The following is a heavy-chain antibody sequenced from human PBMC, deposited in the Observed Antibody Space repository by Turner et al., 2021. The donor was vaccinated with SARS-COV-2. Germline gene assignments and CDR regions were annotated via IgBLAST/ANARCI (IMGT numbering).Heavy chain of an antibody. D-gene: IGHD4-4*01. V-gene: IGHV1-69*01. CDR2: IIPIFGTA. Sequence: QVQLVQSGAEVKKPGSSVMVSCKASGGTFSSYPISWVRQAPGQGLEGMGGIIPIFGTANYAQKCQGRVTITADESTSTAYMELSSVRSEDTAVYFCMTTVTSSYYYYYGMDVWGKGTTVTVSS. J-gene: IGHJ6*04. CDR1: GGTFSSYP. CDR3: MTTVTSSYYYYYGMDV.